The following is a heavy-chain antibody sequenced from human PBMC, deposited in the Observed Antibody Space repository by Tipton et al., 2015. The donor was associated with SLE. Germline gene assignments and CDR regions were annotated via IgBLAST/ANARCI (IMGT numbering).Heavy chain of an antibody. J-gene: IGHJ4*02. V-gene: IGHV3-53*05. Sequence: SGFTVNGDYMTWVRQAPGKGLEWVSVIYSATSIYYADSVKGRFTISRDISKNTLYLQMNNLRAEDTAIYYCAIDNWKERAIDSWGQGTLVTVSS. CDR2: IYSATSI. CDR1: GFTVNGDY. D-gene: IGHD1-20*01. CDR3: AIDNWKERAIDS.